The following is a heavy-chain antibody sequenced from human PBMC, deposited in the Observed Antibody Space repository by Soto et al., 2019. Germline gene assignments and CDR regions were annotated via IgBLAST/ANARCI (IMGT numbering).Heavy chain of an antibody. Sequence: PSDTLSLTCTASGGSISRYSWSWIRQPPGKGLEWFLYIYYSGSTNYNPSLKSRVTISVDTSKNQFSLKLSFVTAADTAVYYCARRYGWAFDIWGQGT. CDR1: GGSISRYS. CDR3: ARRYGWAFDI. V-gene: IGHV4-59*08. D-gene: IGHD3-16*01. CDR2: IYYSGST. J-gene: IGHJ3*02.